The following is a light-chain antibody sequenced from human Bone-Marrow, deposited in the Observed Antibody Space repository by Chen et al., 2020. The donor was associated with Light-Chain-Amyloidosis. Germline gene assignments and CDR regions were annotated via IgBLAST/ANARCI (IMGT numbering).Light chain of an antibody. CDR3: MIWHSSAWV. V-gene: IGLV5-45*03. CDR2: YKSDSDK. J-gene: IGLJ3*02. Sequence: QAVLTQPSSLSASPGASARLTCTLRSGINVGTYRIYWYQQKPGSPPQYLLRYKSDSDKQQGSGVASRFSGSKAASAKAGTLLISGLQSEDEADYYCMIWHSSAWVFGGGTKLTVL. CDR1: SGINVGTYR.